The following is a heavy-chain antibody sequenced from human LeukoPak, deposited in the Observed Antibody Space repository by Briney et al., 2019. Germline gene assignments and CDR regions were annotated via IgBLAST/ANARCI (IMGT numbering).Heavy chain of an antibody. D-gene: IGHD5-12*01. Sequence: GSLRLSCAASGFTFSSYAMSWVRQAPGKGLEWIGEINHSGSTNYNPSLKSRVTISVDTSKNQFSLKLSSVTAADTAVYYCARGRYSGYDYLGYWGQGTLVTVSS. J-gene: IGHJ4*02. CDR3: ARGRYSGYDYLGY. CDR2: INHSGST. V-gene: IGHV4-34*01. CDR1: GFTFSSYA.